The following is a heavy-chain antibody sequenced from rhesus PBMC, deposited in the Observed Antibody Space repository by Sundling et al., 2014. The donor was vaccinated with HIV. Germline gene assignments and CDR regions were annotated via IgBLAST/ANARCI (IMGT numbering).Heavy chain of an antibody. CDR1: GFSLSTRGMG. V-gene: IGHV2-174*02. CDR2: IYWDDDK. J-gene: IGHJ4*01. CDR3: VRRPLAAAFDF. Sequence: QVTLKESGPALVKPTQTLTLTCTFSGFSLSTRGMGVGWIRQPPGKTLEWLAHIYWDDDKRYSTSLKSRLTISKDTSKNQVVLTMTNMDPVDTATYYCVRRPLAAAFDFWGQGVLVTVSS. D-gene: IGHD6-25*01.